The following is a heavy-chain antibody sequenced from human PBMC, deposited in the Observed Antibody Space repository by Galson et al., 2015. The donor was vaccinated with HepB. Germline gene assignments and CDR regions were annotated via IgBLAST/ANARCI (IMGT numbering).Heavy chain of an antibody. CDR2: IYPGDSDT. Sequence: QSGAEVKKPGESLKISCKGSGYSFTSYWIGWVRQMPGKGLEWMGIIYPGDSDTRYSPSFQGQVTISADKSISTAYLQWSSLKASDTAMYYCASQYRLYSSSWRDAFDIWGQGTMVTVSS. CDR1: GYSFTSYW. J-gene: IGHJ3*02. CDR3: ASQYRLYSSSWRDAFDI. D-gene: IGHD6-13*01. V-gene: IGHV5-51*01.